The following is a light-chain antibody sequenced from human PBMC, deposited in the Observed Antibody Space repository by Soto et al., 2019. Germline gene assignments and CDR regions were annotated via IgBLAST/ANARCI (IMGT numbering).Light chain of an antibody. CDR2: GAS. CDR3: QKYGDWPPET. J-gene: IGKJ2*01. CDR1: QSVSRN. V-gene: IGKV3-15*01. Sequence: EVVLTQSPATLSVSPGDRATLSCRASQSVSRNLACYQQKPGQAPRLLSYGASTRATGVPARFSGSGSATEFSLSISRLQSEDGAVYYCQKYGDWPPETFGQGTKLEI.